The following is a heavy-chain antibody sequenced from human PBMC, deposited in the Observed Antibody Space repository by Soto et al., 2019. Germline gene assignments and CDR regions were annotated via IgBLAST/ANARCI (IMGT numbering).Heavy chain of an antibody. CDR1: GGSFSGYY. V-gene: IGHV4-34*01. CDR3: ARDKITGLFDY. Sequence: TSETLSLTCAVYGGSFSGYYWPWIRQPPGTRLEWIGEIKHSGNTNYNPSLKSRVTISVDTSKNQFSLKLTSVTAVDTAVYYCARDKITGLFDYWGQGTLVTVSS. J-gene: IGHJ4*02. CDR2: IKHSGNT. D-gene: IGHD2-8*02.